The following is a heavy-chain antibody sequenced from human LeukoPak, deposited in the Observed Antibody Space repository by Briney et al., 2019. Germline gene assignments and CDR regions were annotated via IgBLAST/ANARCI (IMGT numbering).Heavy chain of an antibody. D-gene: IGHD2-2*01. J-gene: IGHJ4*02. CDR3: ARRYCSSTSCPTYYFDY. CDR2: IYYSWST. CDR1: GGSISSHY. V-gene: IGHV4-59*11. Sequence: SETLSLTCTVSGGSISSHYWSWIRQPPGKGLEWIGYIYYSWSTNYNPSLKSRVTISVDTSKNQFSLKLSSVTAADTAVYYCARRYCSSTSCPTYYFDYWGQGTLVTVSS.